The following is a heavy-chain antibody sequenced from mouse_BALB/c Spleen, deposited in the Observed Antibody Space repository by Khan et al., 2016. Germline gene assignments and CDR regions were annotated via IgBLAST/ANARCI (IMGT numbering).Heavy chain of an antibody. Sequence: EVELVESGGGLVQPGGSRKLSCAASGFTFSSFGMHWVRQAPEKGLEWVAYISSGSSTIYYADTVKGRFTISRDNPKNTLFLQMTSLRSEDTAMYYCAREGLRRRSAMDYWGQRTSVTVSA. J-gene: IGHJ4*01. D-gene: IGHD2-2*01. V-gene: IGHV5-17*02. CDR1: GFTFSSFG. CDR3: AREGLRRRSAMDY. CDR2: ISSGSSTI.